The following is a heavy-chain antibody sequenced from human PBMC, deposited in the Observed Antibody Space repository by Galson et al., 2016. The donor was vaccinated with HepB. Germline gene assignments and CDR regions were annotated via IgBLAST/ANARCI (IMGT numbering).Heavy chain of an antibody. Sequence: ETLSLTCTISGDSISIYYWSWIRQPPGKALEWIGYIYYDGSTNYNPSLKSRVTISVDPSTNPFSLNLSSVTAADTAVYHCARGGGNVYGMDVWGQGTTVTVSS. D-gene: IGHD1-1*01. V-gene: IGHV4-59*01. CDR2: IYYDGST. CDR1: GDSISIYY. J-gene: IGHJ6*02. CDR3: ARGGGNVYGMDV.